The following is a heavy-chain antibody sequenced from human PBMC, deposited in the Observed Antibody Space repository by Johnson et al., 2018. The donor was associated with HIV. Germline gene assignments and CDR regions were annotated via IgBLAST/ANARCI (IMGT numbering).Heavy chain of an antibody. Sequence: VQLVESGGGLVQPGGSLRLSCAASGFTFNSYWMSWVRQAPGKGLEWVAVISYDGTNENHADSVRGRFTISRDNSKRTLYLQMNSLRAEDTAVYYCASISLGSEDDAFDIWGQGTMVTVSS. CDR1: GFTFNSYW. V-gene: IGHV3-30*03. CDR2: ISYDGTNE. D-gene: IGHD3-10*01. J-gene: IGHJ3*02. CDR3: ASISLGSEDDAFDI.